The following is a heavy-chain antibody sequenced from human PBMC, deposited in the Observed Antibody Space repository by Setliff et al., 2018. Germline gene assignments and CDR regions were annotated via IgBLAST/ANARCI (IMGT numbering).Heavy chain of an antibody. V-gene: IGHV4-34*01. CDR3: ARDAKYSGSYY. Sequence: SETLSLTCAVYGGSFSGYYWSWIRQPPGKGLEWIGEINHSGSTNYNPSLKSRVTISVDTSKNQVSLKLSSVTAADTAVYYCARDAKYSGSYYWGQGTLVTVSS. J-gene: IGHJ4*02. CDR2: INHSGST. D-gene: IGHD1-26*01. CDR1: GGSFSGYY.